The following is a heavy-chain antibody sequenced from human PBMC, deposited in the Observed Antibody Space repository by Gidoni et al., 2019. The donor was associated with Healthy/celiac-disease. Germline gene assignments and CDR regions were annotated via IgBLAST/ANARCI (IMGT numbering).Heavy chain of an antibody. J-gene: IGHJ6*02. D-gene: IGHD3-16*01. Sequence: EVQLVQSGAEVKQPGESLRISCKGSGYSFTSYWISWVRQMPGKGLEWMGRIDPSDSYTNYSPSFQGHVTISADKSISTAYLQWSSLKASDTAMYYCARGGATPNYYYGMDVWGQGTTVTVSS. CDR1: GYSFTSYW. CDR2: IDPSDSYT. V-gene: IGHV5-10-1*03. CDR3: ARGGATPNYYYGMDV.